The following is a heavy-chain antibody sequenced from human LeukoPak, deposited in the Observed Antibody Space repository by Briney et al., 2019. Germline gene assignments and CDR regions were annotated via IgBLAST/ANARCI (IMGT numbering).Heavy chain of an antibody. Sequence: GGSLRLSCAASGFTFDDYGMSWVRQAPGKGLEWVSGINWNGGSTGYADSVKGRFTISRDNAKNSLYLQMNSLRAEDTALYYCAKDFGDYYSYYMDVWGKGTTVTVSS. CDR1: GFTFDDYG. CDR2: INWNGGST. D-gene: IGHD3-10*01. CDR3: AKDFGDYYSYYMDV. J-gene: IGHJ6*03. V-gene: IGHV3-20*04.